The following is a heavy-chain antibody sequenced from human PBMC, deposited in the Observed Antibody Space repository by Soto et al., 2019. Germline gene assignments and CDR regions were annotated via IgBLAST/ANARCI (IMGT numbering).Heavy chain of an antibody. CDR1: GFTFSSYS. J-gene: IGHJ6*02. V-gene: IGHV3-48*02. CDR3: ERIPQLKYNWNYGEAYGMDV. D-gene: IGHD1-7*01. CDR2: ISSSSSTI. Sequence: GGSLRLSCAASGFTFSSYSMNWVRQAPGKGLEWVSYISSSSSTIYYADSVKGRFTISRDNAKNSLYLQMNSLRDEDTAVYYCERIPQLKYNWNYGEAYGMDVWGQGTTVTVSS.